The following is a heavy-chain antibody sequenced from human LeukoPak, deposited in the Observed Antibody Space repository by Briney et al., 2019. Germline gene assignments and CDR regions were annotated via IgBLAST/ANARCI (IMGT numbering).Heavy chain of an antibody. V-gene: IGHV1-2*02. D-gene: IGHD2-2*01. CDR1: GYTFTGYY. J-gene: IGHJ4*02. CDR3: AXXXXXXXXXXXXXTGMPGYYFDY. Sequence: ASVKVSCKASGYTFTGYYMHWVRQAPGQGLEWMGWINPNSGGTNYAQKFQGRVTMTRDTSTSTAYMELSRLRSDDTAVYYCAXXXXXXXXXXXXXTGMPGYYFDYWGQGTLVTVSS. CDR2: INPNSGGT.